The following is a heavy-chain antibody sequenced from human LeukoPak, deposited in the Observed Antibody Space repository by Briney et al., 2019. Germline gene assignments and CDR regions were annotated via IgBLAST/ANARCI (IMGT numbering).Heavy chain of an antibody. CDR1: GFGFSTYA. J-gene: IGHJ3*02. Sequence: GGSLRLSCSASGFGFSTYAMSWVRQAPGKGLEWVSKSSSSGGSTKYADSVKGRFSISRDNSKKMLNLQMNSLRGEDTAVYYCAKDLYSSGWTDAFDIWGQGTMVTVSS. D-gene: IGHD6-19*01. V-gene: IGHV3-23*01. CDR2: SSSSGGST. CDR3: AKDLYSSGWTDAFDI.